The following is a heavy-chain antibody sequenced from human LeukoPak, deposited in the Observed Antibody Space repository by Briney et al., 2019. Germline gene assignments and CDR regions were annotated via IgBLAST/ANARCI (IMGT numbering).Heavy chain of an antibody. CDR1: GYSFTSYW. J-gene: IGHJ5*02. CDR3: ARAIFPSFDP. CDR2: IYPGDSDT. Sequence: GESLKISCKGSGYSFTSYWIGWGGQLPGKGLEWMGIIYPGDSDTRYSPSFQGQVTISADKSISTAYLQWSSLKASDTAMYYCARAIFPSFDPWGQGTLVTVSS. V-gene: IGHV5-51*01. D-gene: IGHD3-3*01.